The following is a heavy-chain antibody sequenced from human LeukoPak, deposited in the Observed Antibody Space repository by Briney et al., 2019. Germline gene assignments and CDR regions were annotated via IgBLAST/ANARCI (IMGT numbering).Heavy chain of an antibody. J-gene: IGHJ6*02. Sequence: PGGSLRLSCAASGFTFSSYWMSWVRQAPGKGLEWVANIKQDGSEKYYVDSVKGRFTISRDNAKNSLYLQMNSLRAEDTAVYYCARDQVVAVAAPFYYYYGMDVWGQGTTVTVSS. CDR1: GFTFSSYW. D-gene: IGHD2-15*01. CDR3: ARDQVVAVAAPFYYYYGMDV. CDR2: IKQDGSEK. V-gene: IGHV3-7*01.